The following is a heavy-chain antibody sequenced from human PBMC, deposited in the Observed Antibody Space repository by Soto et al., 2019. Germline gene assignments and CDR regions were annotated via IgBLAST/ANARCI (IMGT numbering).Heavy chain of an antibody. CDR1: GFTFSYDN. V-gene: IGHV3-72*01. CDR3: TIVRLGAPTRYYDY. D-gene: IGHD6-6*01. J-gene: IGHJ4*02. Sequence: GWSLRLSCAASGFTFSYDNMYWVRQAPRKGLGRVGRVKNKANSYTTEYAASVKGRCTISRDDSRNLLFLQMNSLKTDDTVLYYCTIVRLGAPTRYYDYWGQGALVPVSS. CDR2: VKNKANSYTT.